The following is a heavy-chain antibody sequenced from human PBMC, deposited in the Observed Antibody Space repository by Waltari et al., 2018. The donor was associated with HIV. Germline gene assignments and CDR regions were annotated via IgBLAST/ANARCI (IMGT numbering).Heavy chain of an antibody. Sequence: EVQLVESGGGLVKPGGSLRLSCAASGFTFSSYNMNWVRQAPGKALEWVSSISSSSSYIYYADSVKGRFTISRDNAKNSLYLQMNSLRAEDTAVYYCARDVGYCSSTSCPNNWFDPWGQGTLVTVSS. J-gene: IGHJ5*02. CDR2: ISSSSSYI. CDR3: ARDVGYCSSTSCPNNWFDP. CDR1: GFTFSSYN. V-gene: IGHV3-21*01. D-gene: IGHD2-2*01.